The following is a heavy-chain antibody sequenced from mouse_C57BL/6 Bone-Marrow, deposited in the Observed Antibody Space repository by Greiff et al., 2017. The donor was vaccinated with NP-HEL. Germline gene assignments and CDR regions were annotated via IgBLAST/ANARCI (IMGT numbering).Heavy chain of an antibody. V-gene: IGHV1-69*01. CDR3: ARPNYDYDGGFDY. Sequence: VQLQQSGAELVMPGASVKLSCKASGYTFTSYWMHWVKQRPGQGLEWIGEIDPSDSYTNYNQKFKGKSTLTVDKSSSTAYMQLSSLTSEDSAVYYCARPNYDYDGGFDYWGQGTTLTVSS. D-gene: IGHD2-4*01. J-gene: IGHJ2*01. CDR1: GYTFTSYW. CDR2: IDPSDSYT.